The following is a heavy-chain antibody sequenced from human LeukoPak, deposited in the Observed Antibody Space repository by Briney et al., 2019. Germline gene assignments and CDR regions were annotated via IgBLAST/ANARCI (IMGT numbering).Heavy chain of an antibody. CDR1: GYTFTNSY. V-gene: IGHV1-69*13. CDR3: ARDLGLYVEYSSSIGAFDI. CDR2: IIPIFGTA. J-gene: IGHJ3*02. D-gene: IGHD6-6*01. Sequence: ASVKVSCKASGYTFTNSYMHWVRQAPGQGLEWMGGIIPIFGTANYAQKFQGRVTITADESTSTAYMELSSLRSEDTAVYYCARDLGLYVEYSSSIGAFDIWGQGTMVTVSS.